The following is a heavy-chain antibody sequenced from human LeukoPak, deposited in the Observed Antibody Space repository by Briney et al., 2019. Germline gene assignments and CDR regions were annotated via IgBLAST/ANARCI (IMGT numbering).Heavy chain of an antibody. CDR3: AREANHCSSTSCHFDY. D-gene: IGHD2-2*01. J-gene: IGHJ4*02. CDR1: GGTFSSYA. V-gene: IGHV1-69*05. CDR2: IIPIFGTA. Sequence: SVKVSCKASGGTFSSYAISWVRQAPGQGLEWMGRIIPIFGTANYAQKFQGRVTITTDESTSTAYMGLSSLRSEDTAVYYCAREANHCSSTSCHFDYWGQGTLVTVSS.